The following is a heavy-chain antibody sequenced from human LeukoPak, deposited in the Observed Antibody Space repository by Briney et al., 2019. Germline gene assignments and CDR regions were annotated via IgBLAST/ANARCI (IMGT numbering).Heavy chain of an antibody. Sequence: SETLSLTCAVSGGSINTNNWWSWARQPPGTGLGWIGEIYPSGSSNYNPSLKSRVIISLDKSENQFSLKMNSVTAADTAVYYCARVRAYFSGGRCYSVAFDYWGQGTLGTVSS. CDR2: IYPSGSS. D-gene: IGHD2-15*01. CDR3: ARVRAYFSGGRCYSVAFDY. V-gene: IGHV4-4*02. CDR1: GGSINTNNW. J-gene: IGHJ4*02.